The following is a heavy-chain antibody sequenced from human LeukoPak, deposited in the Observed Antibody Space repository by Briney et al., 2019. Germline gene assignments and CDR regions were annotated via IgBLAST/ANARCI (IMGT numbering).Heavy chain of an antibody. CDR3: ARVKAADYDFWSGYYNDAFDI. CDR1: GFTFNNYW. CDR2: INQDGSEK. J-gene: IGHJ3*02. Sequence: PGGSLRLSCAASGFTFNNYWMSWVRQAPGKGLEWVANINQDGSEKYYVDSVKGRFTISRDNAKNSLYLQMNSLRAEDTAVYYCARVKAADYDFWSGYYNDAFDIWGQGTMVTVSS. V-gene: IGHV3-7*01. D-gene: IGHD3-3*01.